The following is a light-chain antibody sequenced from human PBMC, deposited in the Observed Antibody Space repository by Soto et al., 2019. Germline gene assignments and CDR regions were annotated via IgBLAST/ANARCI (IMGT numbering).Light chain of an antibody. Sequence: QSVLTQPPSASGSPGQSVTVSCTGTSSDVGGYNYVSWYQQHPGKAPKLMIYEVSQRPSGVPDRFSGSKSGNTASLTVSGLQAEDEADYYCNSYAGSNNVFGTGTQV. V-gene: IGLV2-8*01. CDR2: EVS. CDR3: NSYAGSNNV. J-gene: IGLJ1*01. CDR1: SSDVGGYNY.